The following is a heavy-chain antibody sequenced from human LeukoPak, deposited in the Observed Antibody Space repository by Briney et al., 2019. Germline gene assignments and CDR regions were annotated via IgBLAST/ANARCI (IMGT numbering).Heavy chain of an antibody. CDR2: IIPIFGTA. CDR3: AKKKGEIVGAPTDI. J-gene: IGHJ3*02. V-gene: IGHV1-69*13. Sequence: ASVKVSCKASGGTFSSYAISWLRQAPGQGLEWMGGIIPIFGTANYAQKFQGRVTITADESTSTAYMELSSLRAEDTAVYYCAKKKGEIVGAPTDIWGQGTMVTVSS. CDR1: GGTFSSYA. D-gene: IGHD1-26*01.